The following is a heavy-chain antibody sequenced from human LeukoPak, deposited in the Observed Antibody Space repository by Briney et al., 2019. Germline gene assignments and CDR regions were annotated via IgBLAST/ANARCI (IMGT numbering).Heavy chain of an antibody. CDR3: ARHRLPRVYYDSSGYYHDASDI. J-gene: IGHJ3*02. Sequence: ASVKVSCNASGYTFTSYGISWVRQAPGQGLEWMGWISAYNGNTNYAQKLQGRVTMTTDTSTRTAYMELRSLRSDDTAMYYCARHRLPRVYYDSSGYYHDASDIWGQGTMVTVSS. D-gene: IGHD3-22*01. V-gene: IGHV1-18*01. CDR1: GYTFTSYG. CDR2: ISAYNGNT.